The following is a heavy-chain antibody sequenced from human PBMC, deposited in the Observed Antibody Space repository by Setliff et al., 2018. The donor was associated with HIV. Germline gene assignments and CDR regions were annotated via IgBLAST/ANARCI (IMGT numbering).Heavy chain of an antibody. CDR2: IYHSGST. CDR1: GYSISSGYY. D-gene: IGHD3-22*01. V-gene: IGHV4-38-2*01. CDR3: ARQAIFGYYDSSGYLDY. Sequence: SETLSLTCAVSGYSISSGYYWGWIRQPPGKGLEWIGSIYHSGSTYYNPSLQSRVTISVDTSKNLFSLRLSSVTASDTAVYYCARQAIFGYYDSSGYLDYWGQGTLVTVSS. J-gene: IGHJ4*02.